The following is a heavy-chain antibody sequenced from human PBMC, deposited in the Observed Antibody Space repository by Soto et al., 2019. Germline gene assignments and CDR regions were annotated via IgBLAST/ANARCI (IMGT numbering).Heavy chain of an antibody. Sequence: EVQLVQSGAEVKKPGESLKISCKGSGYSFTSYWIGWVRQMPGKGLEWMGIIYPGDSDTRYSPSFQGQVTISADKSISTAYLQWSSLKASDTAMYYCARLNYYDSSGYAFDAFDIWGQGTMVTVSS. V-gene: IGHV5-51*01. D-gene: IGHD3-22*01. CDR3: ARLNYYDSSGYAFDAFDI. CDR2: IYPGDSDT. J-gene: IGHJ3*02. CDR1: GYSFTSYW.